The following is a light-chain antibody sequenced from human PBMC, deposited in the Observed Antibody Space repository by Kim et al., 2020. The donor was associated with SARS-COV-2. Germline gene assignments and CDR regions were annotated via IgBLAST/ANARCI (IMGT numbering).Light chain of an antibody. J-gene: IGLJ2*01. Sequence: QSVTMPCTGSRSDVGGYNYVSWYQHHPGKAPKLMIYDVNKRPSGIPDRFAGSKSGNTASLTVSGLQAEDEADYYCGSYTGSNNFAVFGGGTQLTVL. V-gene: IGLV2-8*01. CDR2: DVN. CDR3: GSYTGSNNFAV. CDR1: RSDVGGYNY.